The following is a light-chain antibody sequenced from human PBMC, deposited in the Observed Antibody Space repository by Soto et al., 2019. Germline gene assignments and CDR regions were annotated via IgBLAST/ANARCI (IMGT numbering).Light chain of an antibody. Sequence: EILLTQSPGTLSLSPGERVTLSCRASQSVSSKYLAWYQQKPGQAPRLLIYGASSRATGIPDRFSGSGSGTDFTLTISRLEPEDFAVYYCQHCGSSPLITFGQGTRLETK. V-gene: IGKV3-20*01. CDR3: QHCGSSPLIT. J-gene: IGKJ5*01. CDR2: GAS. CDR1: QSVSSKY.